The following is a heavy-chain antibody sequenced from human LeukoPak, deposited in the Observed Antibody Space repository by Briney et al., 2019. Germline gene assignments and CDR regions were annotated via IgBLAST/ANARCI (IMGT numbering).Heavy chain of an antibody. V-gene: IGHV1-3*01. CDR2: INAGNGNT. CDR3: AREFGDSSGYYSPNFDY. J-gene: IGHJ4*02. D-gene: IGHD3-22*01. CDR1: GYTFTSYG. Sequence: ASVKVSCKASGYTFTSYGIHWVRQAPGQRLEWMGWINAGNGNTKYSQKFQVRVTITRDTSASTAYMELSSLRSEDTAVYYCAREFGDSSGYYSPNFDYWGQGTLVTVSS.